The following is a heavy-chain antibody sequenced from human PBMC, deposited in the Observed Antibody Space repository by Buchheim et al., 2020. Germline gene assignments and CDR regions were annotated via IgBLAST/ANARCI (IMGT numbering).Heavy chain of an antibody. J-gene: IGHJ4*02. CDR1: GFTFSSYG. Sequence: QVQLVESGGGVVQPGRSLRLSYAASGFTFSSYGMHWVRQAPGKGLEWVAVISYDGSNKYYADSVKGRFTISRDNSKNTLYLQMNSLRAEDTAVYYCAKDIGSDTAMVAPDYWGQGTL. V-gene: IGHV3-30*18. CDR3: AKDIGSDTAMVAPDY. CDR2: ISYDGSNK. D-gene: IGHD5-18*01.